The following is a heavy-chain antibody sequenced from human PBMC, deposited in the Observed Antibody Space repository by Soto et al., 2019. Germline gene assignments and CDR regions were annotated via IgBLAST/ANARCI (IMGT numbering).Heavy chain of an antibody. D-gene: IGHD1-1*01. CDR3: ARGWTFDL. CDR1: GFTFSSYA. J-gene: IGHJ4*02. CDR2: INGGGDST. Sequence: GGSLRLSCAASGFTFSSYAMSWVRQAPGKGLEWVSGINGGGDSTYFADSVRGRLTISRDNSKNTLFLQMTSLRAEDTAVYYCARGWTFDLWGQGTLVTVSS. V-gene: IGHV3-23*01.